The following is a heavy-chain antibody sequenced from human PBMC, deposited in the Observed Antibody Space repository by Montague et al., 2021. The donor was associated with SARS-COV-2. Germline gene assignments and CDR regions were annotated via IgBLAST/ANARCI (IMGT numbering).Heavy chain of an antibody. CDR1: GGSISSREW. D-gene: IGHD3-3*01. V-gene: IGHV4-4*02. CDR2: IHESESGXT. J-gene: IGHJ6*02. CDR3: GGTWVYFSPVDV. Sequence: SETLSLTCAVSGGSISSREWWSWVRQPPGKGLEWIGEIHESESGXTNXXXXLKSRVTISIDQSKNYFSLNLTSMTAAHTAVYYCGGTWVYFSPVDVWGQGTTVIVSS.